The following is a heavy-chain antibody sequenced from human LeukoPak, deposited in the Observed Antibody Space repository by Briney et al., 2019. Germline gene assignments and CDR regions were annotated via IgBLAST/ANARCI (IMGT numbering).Heavy chain of an antibody. D-gene: IGHD1-26*01. CDR2: IYYNEYT. CDR3: ARHEYSGSYYGLSWFDP. J-gene: IGHJ5*02. Sequence: SETLSLTCTVSRGSVSSRSYYWGWIRQPPGKGLEGIGSIYYNEYTYYNPSLKSRVTISVDTSKNQFSLKLSSVTAADTAVYYCARHEYSGSYYGLSWFDPWGPGTLVTVSS. V-gene: IGHV4-39*01. CDR1: RGSVSSRSYY.